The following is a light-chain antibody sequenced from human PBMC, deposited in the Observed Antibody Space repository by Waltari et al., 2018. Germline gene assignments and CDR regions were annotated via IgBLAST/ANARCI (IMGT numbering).Light chain of an antibody. J-gene: IGLJ2*01. CDR2: GNS. CDR1: SSNIGAGYD. V-gene: IGLV1-40*01. CDR3: QSYDSSLSGPV. Sequence: QSVLTQPPSVSGAPWQRVTISCTGSSSNIGAGYDVHWYQQLPGTAPKLLIYGNSNRPSGVPDRFSGSKSGTSASLAITGLQAEDEADYYCQSYDSSLSGPVFGGGTKLTVL.